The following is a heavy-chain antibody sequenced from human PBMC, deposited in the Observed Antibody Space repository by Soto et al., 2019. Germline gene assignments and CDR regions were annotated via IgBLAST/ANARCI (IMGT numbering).Heavy chain of an antibody. J-gene: IGHJ4*02. CDR1: GGSISSGDYY. V-gene: IGHV4-30-4*01. D-gene: IGHD3-10*01. CDR2: IYYSGST. CDR3: ARGVYYYGSGSYYNLEYGFFDY. Sequence: PSETLSLTCTVSGGSISSGDYYWSWIRQPPGKGLEWIGYIYYSGSTYYNPSLKSRVTISVDTSKNQFSLKLSSVTAADTAVYYCARGVYYYGSGSYYNLEYGFFDYWGQGTLVTVSS.